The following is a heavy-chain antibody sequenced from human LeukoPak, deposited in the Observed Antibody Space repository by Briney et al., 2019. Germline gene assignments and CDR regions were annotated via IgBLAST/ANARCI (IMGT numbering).Heavy chain of an antibody. Sequence: PGGSLRLPCVGSGVTFSNAWMSWIRQAPGKGLQWVGHIKSKTDGGTTAYAAPVKGRFTISRDDSKNMLYLQMNSLKSEDAALYYCTALGAASEYWGQGALVTVSS. CDR2: IKSKTDGGTT. CDR3: TALGAASEY. CDR1: GVTFSNAW. J-gene: IGHJ4*02. D-gene: IGHD2-15*01. V-gene: IGHV3-15*01.